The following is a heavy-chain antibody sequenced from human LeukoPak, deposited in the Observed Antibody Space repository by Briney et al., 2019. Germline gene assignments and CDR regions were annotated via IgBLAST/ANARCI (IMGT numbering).Heavy chain of an antibody. D-gene: IGHD6-6*01. J-gene: IGHJ4*02. CDR1: GFTFSSYA. Sequence: GGSLRLSCAASGFTFSSYAMSRVRQAPGKGLEWVSAISGSGGSTYYADSVKGRFTISRDNSKNTLYLQMNSLRAEDTAVYYCARGDSSSSVSTFDYWGQGTLVTVSS. V-gene: IGHV3-23*01. CDR2: ISGSGGST. CDR3: ARGDSSSSVSTFDY.